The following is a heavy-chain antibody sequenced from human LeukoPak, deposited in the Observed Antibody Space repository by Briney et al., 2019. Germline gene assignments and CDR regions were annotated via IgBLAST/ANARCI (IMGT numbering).Heavy chain of an antibody. CDR3: ARAGSGSYNDAFEF. CDR1: GYSFTGHY. CDR2: ISPKSGGT. Sequence: ASVKVSCKASGYSFTGHYMHWVRQAPGQGLEWMGWISPKSGGTNYAQKLQGRVTMTTDTSTSTAYMEVRRLRSDDTAMYYCARAGSGSYNDAFEFWGQGTMVTVSS. D-gene: IGHD1-26*01. J-gene: IGHJ3*01. V-gene: IGHV1-2*02.